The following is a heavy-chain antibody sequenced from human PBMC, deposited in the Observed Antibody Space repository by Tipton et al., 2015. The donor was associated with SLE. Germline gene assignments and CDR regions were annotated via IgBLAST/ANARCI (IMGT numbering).Heavy chain of an antibody. CDR2: IYYSGST. CDR1: GGSISSYY. CDR3: ARFVDTAMVFDY. V-gene: IGHV4-59*12. J-gene: IGHJ4*02. Sequence: TLSLTCTVSGGSISSYYWSWIRQPPGKGLEWIGYIYYSGSTYYNPSLKSRVTISVDTSKNQFSLKLSSVTAADTAVYYCARFVDTAMVFDYWGQGTLVTVSS. D-gene: IGHD5-18*01.